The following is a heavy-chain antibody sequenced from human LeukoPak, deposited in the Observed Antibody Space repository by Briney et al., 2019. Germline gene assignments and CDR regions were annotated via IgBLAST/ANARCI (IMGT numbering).Heavy chain of an antibody. Sequence: GGSLRLSCAASGFTFSTYAMRWVRQAPGKGLEWVAVIWSDSTNKYYADSVRGLFTISRDNSKNTLYLQMSSLRAEDTAMYYCARDRLTTVTTFHFDYWGQGTLVTVSS. J-gene: IGHJ4*02. CDR3: ARDRLTTVTTFHFDY. CDR2: IWSDSTNK. D-gene: IGHD4-17*01. V-gene: IGHV3-33*01. CDR1: GFTFSTYA.